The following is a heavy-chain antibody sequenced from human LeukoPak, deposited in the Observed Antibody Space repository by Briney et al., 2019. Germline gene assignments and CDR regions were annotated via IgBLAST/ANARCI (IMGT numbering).Heavy chain of an antibody. Sequence: ASVKVSCKASGYTFTSYDINWVRQATGQGLEWMGWMSPNSGNTGYAQKFQGRVTMTRNTSISTAYMELSSLRSEDTAVYYCARGSSSSEIDYWGQGTLVAVSS. CDR2: MSPNSGNT. J-gene: IGHJ4*02. V-gene: IGHV1-8*01. CDR1: GYTFTSYD. D-gene: IGHD6-6*01. CDR3: ARGSSSSEIDY.